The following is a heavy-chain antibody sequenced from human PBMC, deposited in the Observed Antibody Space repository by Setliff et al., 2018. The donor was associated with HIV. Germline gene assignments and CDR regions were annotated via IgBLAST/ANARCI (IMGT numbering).Heavy chain of an antibody. V-gene: IGHV4-39*01. CDR1: GGSFTSRSYY. D-gene: IGHD3-3*01. J-gene: IGHJ3*02. CDR3: ARSKTFYDFWGGYYTHGAFKI. Sequence: SETLSLTCTVSGGSFTSRSYYWGWIRQPPGKGLEWIGSIFYSGITYYNPSLKSRVTISVDTSKNQFSLNLTSVTAADTAVYNCARSKTFYDFWGGYYTHGAFKIWGLGTMVTVSS. CDR2: IFYSGIT.